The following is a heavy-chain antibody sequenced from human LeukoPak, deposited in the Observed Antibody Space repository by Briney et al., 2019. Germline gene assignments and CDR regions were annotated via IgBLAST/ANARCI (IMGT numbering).Heavy chain of an antibody. Sequence: GASVKVSCKASGYTFIDYYMNWVRQAPGQGLEWIGWINPNSGGTNYAQKFQGRVTMTRDTSITTAYMELSSLRSDDTAVYYCARGIRVPGRYWGQGTLVTVSS. D-gene: IGHD6-19*01. V-gene: IGHV1-2*02. CDR1: GYTFIDYY. CDR3: ARGIRVPGRY. J-gene: IGHJ4*02. CDR2: INPNSGGT.